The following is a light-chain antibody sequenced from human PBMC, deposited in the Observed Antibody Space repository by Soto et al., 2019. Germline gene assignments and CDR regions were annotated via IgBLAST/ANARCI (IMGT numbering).Light chain of an antibody. CDR1: QSIKNY. CDR2: GAS. CDR3: QQGYSTTPIT. V-gene: IGKV1-39*01. Sequence: DIQMTQSPSSLSAAIGDRVTITCRASQSIKNYLNWYQHKPGAAPKLLIFGASNLESGVPSRFSGSGSGTEFTIRISSLQPEDFANYYCQQGYSTTPITFGQGTPLEIK. J-gene: IGKJ5*01.